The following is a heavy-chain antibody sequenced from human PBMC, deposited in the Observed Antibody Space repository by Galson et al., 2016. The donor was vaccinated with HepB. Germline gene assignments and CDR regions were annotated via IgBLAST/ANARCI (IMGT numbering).Heavy chain of an antibody. J-gene: IGHJ1*01. CDR3: ARDYKAYDSRVDCFSH. Sequence: SLRLSCAASGFSFSSYAMHWVRQAPGKGLEWVALMSFNGGTEYYADSVKGRFTISRDDSKNTLYRQMNSLRPEDTAVYYCARDYKAYDSRVDCFSHWGQGTLVTVSS. V-gene: IGHV3-30*01. D-gene: IGHD3-22*01. CDR1: GFSFSSYA. CDR2: MSFNGGTE.